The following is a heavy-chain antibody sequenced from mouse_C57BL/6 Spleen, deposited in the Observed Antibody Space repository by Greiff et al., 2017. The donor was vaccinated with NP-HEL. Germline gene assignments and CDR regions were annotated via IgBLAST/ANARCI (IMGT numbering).Heavy chain of an antibody. D-gene: IGHD2-3*01. CDR1: GYTFTSYW. V-gene: IGHV1-61*01. J-gene: IGHJ2*01. Sequence: VQLQQPGAELVRPGSSVKLSCKASGYTFTSYWMDWVKQRPGQGLEWIGNIYPSDSETHYNQKFKDKATLTVDKSSSTAYMQLSSLTSEDSAVYYGARSGDGYQYYFDYWGQGTTLTVSS. CDR2: IYPSDSET. CDR3: ARSGDGYQYYFDY.